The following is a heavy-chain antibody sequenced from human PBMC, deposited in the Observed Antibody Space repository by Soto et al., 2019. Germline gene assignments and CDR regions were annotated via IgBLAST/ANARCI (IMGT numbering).Heavy chain of an antibody. J-gene: IGHJ4*02. CDR2: ISYDGSNK. D-gene: IGHD3-16*02. CDR3: ARDRLRLGELSLLGYFDY. Sequence: QVQLEESGGGVVQPGRSLRLSCAASGFTFSRHTLHWVRQAPGKGLEWVASISYDGSNKYYADSVKGRFTISRDNSKNTQYVQMDSLRAEDTAVYYCARDRLRLGELSLLGYFDYWGQGTLVTVSS. V-gene: IGHV3-30*04. CDR1: GFTFSRHT.